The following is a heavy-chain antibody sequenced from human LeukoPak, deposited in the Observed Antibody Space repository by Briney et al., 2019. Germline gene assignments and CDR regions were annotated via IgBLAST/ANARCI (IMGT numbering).Heavy chain of an antibody. CDR2: IYYSGST. D-gene: IGHD1-26*01. Sequence: PSETLSLTCTVSGGSINSYYWSWIRQPPGKGLEWIGYIYYSGSTNYNPSLKSRVTISVDTSKNQFSLKLSSVTAADTAVYYCARLEGVGVGAPYFDYWGQGTLVTVSS. V-gene: IGHV4-59*08. J-gene: IGHJ4*02. CDR3: ARLEGVGVGAPYFDY. CDR1: GGSINSYY.